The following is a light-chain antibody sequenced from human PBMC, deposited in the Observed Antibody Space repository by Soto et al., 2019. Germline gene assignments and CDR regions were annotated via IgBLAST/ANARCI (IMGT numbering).Light chain of an antibody. CDR3: PQSSRSVAR. J-gene: IGKJ3*01. CDR1: QSVSSTY. CDR2: GAS. Sequence: EIESNQSPCTLSVSKGERATLSCRASQSVSSTYLAWYQQQPGQAPRLLIYGASNRSTGIPDRFSGSGSGTDFTLSIIRPEPGDFALYICPQSSRSVARFCHGT. V-gene: IGKV3-20*01.